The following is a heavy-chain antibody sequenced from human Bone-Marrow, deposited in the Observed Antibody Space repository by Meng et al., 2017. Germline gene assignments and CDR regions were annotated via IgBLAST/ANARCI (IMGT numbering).Heavy chain of an antibody. CDR3: ARGKIRNYSSSWYVGCDY. CDR2: MNPNSGNT. Sequence: ASVKVSCKASGYTFTSYDINWVRQATGQGLEWMGWMNPNSGNTGYAQKFQGRVTMTRNTSISTAYMELSSLRSEDTAVYCCARGKIRNYSSSWYVGCDYWGQGTLVTVSS. J-gene: IGHJ4*02. CDR1: GYTFTSYD. D-gene: IGHD6-13*01. V-gene: IGHV1-8*01.